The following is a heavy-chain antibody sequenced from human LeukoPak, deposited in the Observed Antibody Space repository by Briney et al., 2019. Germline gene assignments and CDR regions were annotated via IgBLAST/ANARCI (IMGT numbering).Heavy chain of an antibody. V-gene: IGHV3-21*01. Sequence: PGGSLRLSCAASGFTFSSYSLSWVRQAPGKGLEWVSSISSSSSYIYFGDSVKGRFTISRDNAKNSLYLQMNSLRAEGTAVYYCARAGDGYSDAFDIWGQGTMVTVSS. CDR2: ISSSSSYI. J-gene: IGHJ3*02. CDR1: GFTFSSYS. D-gene: IGHD5-24*01. CDR3: ARAGDGYSDAFDI.